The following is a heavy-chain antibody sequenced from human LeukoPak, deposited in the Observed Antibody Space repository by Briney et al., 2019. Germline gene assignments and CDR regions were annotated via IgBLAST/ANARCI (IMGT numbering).Heavy chain of an antibody. D-gene: IGHD5-12*01. CDR3: ARGSAYDLVDY. J-gene: IGHJ4*02. V-gene: IGHV3-21*01. CDR1: GFTFSSYS. Sequence: AGGSLRIYCAASGFTFSSYSMNWVRQAPGKGLEWVSSISSSSSYIYYADSVKGRFTISRDNAKNSLYLQMNSLRAEDTAVYYCARGSAYDLVDYWGQGTLVTVSS. CDR2: ISSSSSYI.